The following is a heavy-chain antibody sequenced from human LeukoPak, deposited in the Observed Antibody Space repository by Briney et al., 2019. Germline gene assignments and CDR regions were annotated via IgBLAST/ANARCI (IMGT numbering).Heavy chain of an antibody. CDR3: ARAMGGSGSYYNEFYYGMDV. CDR1: GYSFTIYG. CDR2: IIPIFGTA. Sequence: SVKVSCKTSGYSFTIYGISWVRQAPGQGLEWMGGIIPIFGTANYAQKFQGRVTITADESTSTAYMELSSLRSEDTAVYYCARAMGGSGSYYNEFYYGMDVWGQGTTVTVSS. D-gene: IGHD3-10*01. J-gene: IGHJ6*02. V-gene: IGHV1-69*13.